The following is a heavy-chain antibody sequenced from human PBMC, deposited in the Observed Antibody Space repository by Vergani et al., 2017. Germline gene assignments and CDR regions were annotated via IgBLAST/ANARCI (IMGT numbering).Heavy chain of an antibody. CDR2: ISVYNGET. V-gene: IGHV1-18*04. D-gene: IGHD1-26*01. CDR1: GYTFRNYG. CDR3: ARDRGNSGDYNFDY. Sequence: QVQLEQSGAEVKKPGASVKVSCEGSGYTFRNYGISWVRQAPGEGLEWLGWISVYNGETKFAQKFQGRVTLTRDTSTDTAYMEMGSLRSDDTAVYYCARDRGNSGDYNFDYWGQGTLVTVSS. J-gene: IGHJ4*02.